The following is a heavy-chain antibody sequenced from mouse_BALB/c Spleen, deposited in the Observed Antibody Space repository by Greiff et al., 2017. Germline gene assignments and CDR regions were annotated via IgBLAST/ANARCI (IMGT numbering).Heavy chain of an antibody. D-gene: IGHD2-3*01. CDR2: IWSGGST. J-gene: IGHJ2*01. V-gene: IGHV2-2*02. CDR3: ARNFLYDGYLYYFDY. Sequence: QVQLKESGPGLVQPSQSLSITCTVSGFSLTSYGVHWVRQSPGKGLEWLGVIWSGGSTDYNAAFISRLSISKDNSKSQVFFKMNSLQANDTAIYYCARNFLYDGYLYYFDYWGQGTTLTVSS. CDR1: GFSLTSYG.